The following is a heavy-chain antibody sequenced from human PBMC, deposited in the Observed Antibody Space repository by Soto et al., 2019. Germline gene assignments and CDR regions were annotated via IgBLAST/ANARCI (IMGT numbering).Heavy chain of an antibody. CDR1: GDSVSSNSAA. D-gene: IGHD6-19*01. CDR3: ARESRGWYEIGGWFDP. J-gene: IGHJ5*02. CDR2: TYYRSKWYN. V-gene: IGHV6-1*01. Sequence: SQTLSLTCAISGDSVSSNSAAWNWIRQSPSKGLEWLGRTYYRSKWYNDYAVSVKSRITINPDTSKNQFSLQLNSVTPEDTAVFYCARESRGWYEIGGWFDPWGQGTLVTVSS.